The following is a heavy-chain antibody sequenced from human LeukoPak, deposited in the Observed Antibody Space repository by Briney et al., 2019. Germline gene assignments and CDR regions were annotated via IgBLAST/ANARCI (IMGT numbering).Heavy chain of an antibody. CDR3: ARHRGFDYGDYELDY. D-gene: IGHD4-17*01. CDR1: GYSISSGYY. J-gene: IGHJ4*02. Sequence: SETLSLTCAVSGYSISSGYYWGWIRQPPGKGLEWIGSIYHSGSTYYNPSLKRRVTISVDTSKSQFSLKLSSVTAADTAVYYCARHRGFDYGDYELDYWGQGTLVTVSS. CDR2: IYHSGST. V-gene: IGHV4-38-2*01.